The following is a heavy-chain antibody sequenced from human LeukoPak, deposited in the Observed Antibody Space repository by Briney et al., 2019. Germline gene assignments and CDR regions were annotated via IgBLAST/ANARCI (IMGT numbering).Heavy chain of an antibody. Sequence: GGSLRLSCAAPGFTFSSYWMHWVRQAPGKGLVWVSRINGDGSSTTYADSVRGRFTISRDNAKNTLNLQMSSLRAEDTAVYYCARVVSMVRGASSGMDVWGQGTTVTVFS. CDR1: GFTFSSYW. V-gene: IGHV3-74*01. D-gene: IGHD3-10*01. J-gene: IGHJ6*02. CDR2: INGDGSST. CDR3: ARVVSMVRGASSGMDV.